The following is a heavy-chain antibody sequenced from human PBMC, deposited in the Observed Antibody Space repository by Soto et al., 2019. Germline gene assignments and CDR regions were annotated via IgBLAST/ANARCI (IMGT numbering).Heavy chain of an antibody. CDR3: ARDHPVGATDYFDY. Sequence: SVKVSCKASGGTFSSYAISCVRQAPGQGLEWMGGIIPIFGTANYAQKFQGRVTITADESTSTAYMELSSLRSEDTAVYYCARDHPVGATDYFDYWGQGTLVTVSS. J-gene: IGHJ4*02. D-gene: IGHD1-26*01. CDR1: GGTFSSYA. CDR2: IIPIFGTA. V-gene: IGHV1-69*13.